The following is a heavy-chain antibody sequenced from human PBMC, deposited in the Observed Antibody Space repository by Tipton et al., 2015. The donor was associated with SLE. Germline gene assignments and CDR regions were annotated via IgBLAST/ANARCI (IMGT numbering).Heavy chain of an antibody. CDR3: ARPLGYCSSASCYAGTNWFDP. V-gene: IGHV4-31*03. CDR1: GGSISSGGYY. J-gene: IGHJ5*02. CDR2: IYYGGST. Sequence: TLSLTCTVSGGSISSGGYYWSWIRQHPGKGLEWIGYIYYGGSTDYNPSLRSRVTTSVDTSKNQFSLNLSSVTAADTAVYYCARPLGYCSSASCYAGTNWFDPWGQGTLVTVSS. D-gene: IGHD2-2*01.